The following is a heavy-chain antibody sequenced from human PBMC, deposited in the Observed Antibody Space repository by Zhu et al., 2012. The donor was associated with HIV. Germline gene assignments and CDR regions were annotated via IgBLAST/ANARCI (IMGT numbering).Heavy chain of an antibody. J-gene: IGHJ6*03. CDR2: INHSGST. D-gene: IGHD3-22*01. Sequence: QVQLQQWGAGLLKPSETLSLTCAVYGGSFSGYYWSWIRQPPGKGLEWIGEINHSGSTNYNPSLKSRVTISVDTSKNQFSLKLSSVTAADTVVYYCARGGYYYDSSGYSLSGYYYMDVWGQRDHGHRLL. V-gene: IGHV4-34*01. CDR3: ARGGYYYDSSGYSLSGYYYMDV. CDR1: GGSFSGYY.